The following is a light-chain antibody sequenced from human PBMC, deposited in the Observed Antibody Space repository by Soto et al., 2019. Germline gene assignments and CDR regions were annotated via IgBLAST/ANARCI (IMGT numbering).Light chain of an antibody. V-gene: IGKV1-27*01. J-gene: IGKJ4*01. CDR3: QKYNSAPHT. CDR1: QNISNY. Sequence: DIQMTQSPSSLSASVGDRVTITCRTSQNISNYLAWYQQKPGKVPKLLIYPASTLQSGVPSRFSGGGSGTEFSLTISSLQPEDVATYYCQKYNSAPHTFVGGTKVEIQ. CDR2: PAS.